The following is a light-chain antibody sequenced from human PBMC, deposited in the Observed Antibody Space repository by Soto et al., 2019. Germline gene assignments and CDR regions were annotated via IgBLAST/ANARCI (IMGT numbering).Light chain of an antibody. Sequence: DIQMTQSPSTLSASVGDRVTITCRARQSISSWLAWYQQKPGKAPKLLIYKASSLGSGVPPRFSGSGSGTELRVTISSLQPDDFATYCCRRFGTFGQGTKLEIK. CDR1: QSISSW. CDR3: RRFGT. V-gene: IGKV1-5*03. CDR2: KAS. J-gene: IGKJ2*02.